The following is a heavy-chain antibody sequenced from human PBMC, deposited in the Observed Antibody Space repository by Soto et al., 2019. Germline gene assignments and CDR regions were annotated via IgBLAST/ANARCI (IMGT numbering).Heavy chain of an antibody. J-gene: IGHJ4*02. CDR1: GFTFDDYA. V-gene: IGHV3-9*01. D-gene: IGHD5-18*01. Sequence: PGGSLRLSCAASGFTFDDYAMHWVRQAPGKGLEWVSRISWNSGSIGYADSVKGRFTISRDNAKNSLYLQMNSLRAEDTALYYCAKAVGSYGNFDYWGQGTLVTVPQ. CDR2: ISWNSGSI. CDR3: AKAVGSYGNFDY.